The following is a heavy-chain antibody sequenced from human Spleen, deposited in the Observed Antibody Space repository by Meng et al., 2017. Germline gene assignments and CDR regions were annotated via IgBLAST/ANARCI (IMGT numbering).Heavy chain of an antibody. V-gene: IGHV3-53*02. CDR1: GFTVSSNS. D-gene: IGHD6-19*01. Sequence: VRLVGTGGAFVQPGGSLGLSCAASGFTVSSNSVSWVRQAPGKGLEWVSVIYSGGSTYYADSVKGRFTISRDNSKNTLYLQMNSLRAEDTAVYYCARDQTPRIIAVAGILNNWGQGTLVTVSS. CDR2: IYSGGST. CDR3: ARDQTPRIIAVAGILNN. J-gene: IGHJ4*02.